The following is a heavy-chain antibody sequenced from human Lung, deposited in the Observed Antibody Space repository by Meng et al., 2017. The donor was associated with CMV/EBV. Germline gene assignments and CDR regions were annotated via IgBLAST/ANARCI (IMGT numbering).Heavy chain of an antibody. D-gene: IGHD6-19*01. Sequence: QVKLVQSGSELKKPGDLVKVSCQAAGYTFTSSSMNWVRHAPGQGLEWMGWININTGNPTYAQGFTGRFVFSLDTSVSTAYLQIDSLKADDTAVYYCARGNGWRFDYWGQGTLVTVSS. CDR2: ININTGNP. CDR1: GYTFTSSS. J-gene: IGHJ4*02. V-gene: IGHV7-4-1*01. CDR3: ARGNGWRFDY.